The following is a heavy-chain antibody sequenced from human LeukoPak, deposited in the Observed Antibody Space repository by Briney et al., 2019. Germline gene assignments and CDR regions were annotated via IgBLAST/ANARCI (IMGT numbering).Heavy chain of an antibody. CDR1: GFTFSSYG. V-gene: IGHV3-30*18. Sequence: GGSLRLSCAASGFTFSSYGMHWVRQAPGKGLEWVAVISYDGSNKYYADSVKGRFTISRDNSKNTLYLQMNSLRAEDTAVYYCAKDHGGSGTIDYWGQGTLVTVSS. J-gene: IGHJ4*02. CDR2: ISYDGSNK. D-gene: IGHD3-10*01. CDR3: AKDHGGSGTIDY.